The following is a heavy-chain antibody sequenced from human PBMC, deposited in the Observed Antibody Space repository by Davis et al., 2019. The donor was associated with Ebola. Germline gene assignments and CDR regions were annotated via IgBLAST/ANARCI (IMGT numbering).Heavy chain of an antibody. CDR1: MFTFKDYG. V-gene: IGHV3-30*18. D-gene: IGHD6-6*01. CDR3: AKGQDHSSSVDWLDS. J-gene: IGHJ5*01. CDR2: ISYDGSET. Sequence: PGGSLRLSCAASMFTFKDYGMHWVRQAPGKGLQWVAGISYDGSETYYADAVQGRFTISRDNSRDTLYLQVNSLGAEDTAVFYCAKGQDHSSSVDWLDSWGPGTLVVVSS.